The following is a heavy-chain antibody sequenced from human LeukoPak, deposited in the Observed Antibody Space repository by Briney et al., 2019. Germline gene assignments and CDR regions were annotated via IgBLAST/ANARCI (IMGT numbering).Heavy chain of an antibody. CDR1: GFTFSSYG. CDR3: AKGSYMGENWFDP. V-gene: IGHV3-30*18. D-gene: IGHD3-16*01. Sequence: GRSLRLSCAASGFTFSSYGMQWVRQAPGKGLEWVAVISYDGSNKYYADSVKGRLTISRDNSKNTLYLQMNSLRAEDTAVYYCAKGSYMGENWFDPWGQGTLVTVSS. J-gene: IGHJ5*02. CDR2: ISYDGSNK.